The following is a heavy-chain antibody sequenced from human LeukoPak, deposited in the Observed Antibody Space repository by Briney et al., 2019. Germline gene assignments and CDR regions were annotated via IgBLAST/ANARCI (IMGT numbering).Heavy chain of an antibody. CDR1: GGSINNYY. D-gene: IGHD2-15*01. V-gene: IGHV4-59*01. Sequence: PSETLSLTCTVSGGSINNYYWSWIRQLPGKGLDWIGYLHYSGSTSYNPTLKSRVTISVDTSKNQFSLKLSSVTAADTAVYYCARYEAGGSALDSWGQGTLVTVSS. CDR3: ARYEAGGSALDS. CDR2: LHYSGST. J-gene: IGHJ4*02.